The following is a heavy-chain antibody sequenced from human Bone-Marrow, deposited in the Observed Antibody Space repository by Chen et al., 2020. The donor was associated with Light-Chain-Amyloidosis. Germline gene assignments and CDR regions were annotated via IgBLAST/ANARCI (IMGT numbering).Heavy chain of an antibody. CDR1: GYTFPNYW. V-gene: IGHV5-51*01. CDR3: ARRRDGYNFDY. J-gene: IGHJ4*02. Sequence: EVQLEQSGPEVKKPGESLKISCKGSGYTFPNYWIGWVRQMPGKGLEWMGFIYPDDSDARYSPSCEGQVTTSADKSITTAYLQWRSLKASDTAMYYCARRRDGYNFDYWGQGTLVTVSS. D-gene: IGHD5-12*01. CDR2: IYPDDSDA.